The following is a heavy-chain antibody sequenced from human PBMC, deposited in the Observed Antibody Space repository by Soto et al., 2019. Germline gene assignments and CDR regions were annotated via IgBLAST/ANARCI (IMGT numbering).Heavy chain of an antibody. D-gene: IGHD6-6*01. CDR1: GGTFSSYA. CDR3: ATSSSGGHYYYGMDV. J-gene: IGHJ6*02. CDR2: IIPIFGTA. Sequence: SVKVSCKASGGTFSSYAISWVRQAPGQGLEWMGGIIPIFGTANYAQKFQGRVTITADKSTSTAYMELSSLRSEDTAVYYCATSSSGGHYYYGMDVWGQGTTVTVSS. V-gene: IGHV1-69*06.